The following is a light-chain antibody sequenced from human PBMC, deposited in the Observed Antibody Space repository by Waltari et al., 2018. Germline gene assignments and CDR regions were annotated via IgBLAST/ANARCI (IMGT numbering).Light chain of an antibody. CDR3: SSYAGTDNFVV. J-gene: IGLJ2*01. CDR2: EVN. Sequence: QSALTQPPSASGSPGQSVTISCTGTSSHVGAFDYVPWYQHHPDKAPKLIIFEVNKWPAGVPDRFSGSKSGNTASLTVSGLQAEDEADYYCSSYAGTDNFVVFGGGTKLTVL. V-gene: IGLV2-8*01. CDR1: SSHVGAFDY.